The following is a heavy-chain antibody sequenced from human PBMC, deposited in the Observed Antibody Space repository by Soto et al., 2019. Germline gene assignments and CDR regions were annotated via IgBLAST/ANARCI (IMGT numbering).Heavy chain of an antibody. CDR2: IDPSDGST. CDR1: GFTFTGHY. D-gene: IGHD4-17*01. Sequence: ASVKVSCKASGFTFTGHYIHWVRQAPGQGLEWMGIIDPSDGSTSYAQKFQDRVTMTRDTSTSTVYMELSSLRSDDTAVYYCVRGRVGDYGGDSRRNYFDFWGQGTLVTVSS. J-gene: IGHJ4*02. V-gene: IGHV1-46*01. CDR3: VRGRVGDYGGDSRRNYFDF.